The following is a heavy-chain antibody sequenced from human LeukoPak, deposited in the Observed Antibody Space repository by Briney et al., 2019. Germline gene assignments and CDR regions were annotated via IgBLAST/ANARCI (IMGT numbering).Heavy chain of an antibody. V-gene: IGHV3-30*02. CDR3: TKELHVAVAVADYYYFYMDV. CDR2: IRYDGSNK. Sequence: GGSLRLSCAASGFTFSSYGMHWVRQAPGKGLEWVAFIRYDGSNKYYADSVKGRFTISRDNSKNTLYLHMDSLRPDDTAIYYCTKELHVAVAVADYYYFYMDVWGRGTAVTVSS. CDR1: GFTFSSYG. J-gene: IGHJ6*03. D-gene: IGHD6-19*01.